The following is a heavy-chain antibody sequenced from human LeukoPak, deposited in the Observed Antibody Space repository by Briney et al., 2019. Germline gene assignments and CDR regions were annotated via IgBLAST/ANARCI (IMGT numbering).Heavy chain of an antibody. V-gene: IGHV1-2*02. CDR2: IDPNSGGT. CDR1: GYTFTDYY. J-gene: IGHJ4*02. Sequence: ASVKVSCKASGYTFTDYYIHWVRQAPGQGLEWMGWIDPNSGGTNYAQKFQGRVTMTRDTSISTAYMELSRLRSDDTAVYYCARGRGYSDYWGQGTLVTVSS. D-gene: IGHD5-18*01. CDR3: ARGRGYSDY.